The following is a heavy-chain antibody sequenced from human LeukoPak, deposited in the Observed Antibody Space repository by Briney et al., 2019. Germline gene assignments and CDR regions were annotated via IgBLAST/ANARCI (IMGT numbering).Heavy chain of an antibody. CDR2: IYYSGST. J-gene: IGHJ4*02. Sequence: SETLSLTCTVSGGSISSSSYYWGWIRQPPGKGLEWIGSIYYSGSTYYNPSLKSRVTISVDTSKNQFSLKQSSVTAADTAVYYCTRVGPSPHWSPDYWGQGTLVTVSS. CDR1: GGSISSSSYY. CDR3: TRVGPSPHWSPDY. D-gene: IGHD1-1*01. V-gene: IGHV4-39*02.